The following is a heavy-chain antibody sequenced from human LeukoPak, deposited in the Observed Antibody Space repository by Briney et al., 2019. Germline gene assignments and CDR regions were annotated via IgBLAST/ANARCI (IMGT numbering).Heavy chain of an antibody. Sequence: PGGSLRLSCAASGFTFSSYSMNWVRQAPGKGLEWVSFISSSSSYIYYADSVKGRFTISRDNAKNSLYLQMNSLRAEDTAVYYCARDQNDFWSGLDSPVDYWGQGTLVTVSS. V-gene: IGHV3-21*01. D-gene: IGHD3-3*01. CDR3: ARDQNDFWSGLDSPVDY. CDR2: ISSSSSYI. CDR1: GFTFSSYS. J-gene: IGHJ4*02.